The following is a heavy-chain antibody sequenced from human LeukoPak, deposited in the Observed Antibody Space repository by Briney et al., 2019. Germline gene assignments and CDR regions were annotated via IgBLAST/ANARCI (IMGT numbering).Heavy chain of an antibody. J-gene: IGHJ4*02. CDR1: GFTFSSHG. D-gene: IGHD5-18*01. V-gene: IGHV3-30*18. Sequence: GGSLRLSCAASGFTFSSHGMHWVRQAPGKGLEWVAALSYDGSNKYYADSVKGRFTISRDNSKNTLYLQMNSLRAEDTAVYYCAKTPVDTAMFDLDYWGQGTLVTVSS. CDR3: AKTPVDTAMFDLDY. CDR2: LSYDGSNK.